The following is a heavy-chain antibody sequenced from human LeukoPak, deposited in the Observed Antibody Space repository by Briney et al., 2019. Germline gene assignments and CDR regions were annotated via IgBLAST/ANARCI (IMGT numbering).Heavy chain of an antibody. CDR3: ARDGGYDLLYYYYYYMDV. D-gene: IGHD5-12*01. CDR2: ISAYNGNT. V-gene: IGHV1-18*01. J-gene: IGHJ6*03. Sequence: ASVKVSCKASGYTVTSYGISWVRQAPGQGLEWMGWISAYNGNTNYAQKLQGRVTMTTDTSTSTAYMELRSLRSDDTAVYYCARDGGYDLLYYYYYYMDVWGKGTTVTVSS. CDR1: GYTVTSYG.